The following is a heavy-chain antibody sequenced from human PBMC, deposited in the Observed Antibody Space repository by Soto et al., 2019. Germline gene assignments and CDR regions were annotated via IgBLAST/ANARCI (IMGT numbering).Heavy chain of an antibody. J-gene: IGHJ6*02. Sequence: QVHLVQSGSDVEKPGASVKVSCKASGYSFTSYGIGWVRQVPGQEPEWMGWISPYNGRTNYAQSVKGRVVMTTDISTNTVYLELRSLRSDDSAIYYCGRCRTDSYAMDVWGQGTTVTVSS. D-gene: IGHD5-18*01. V-gene: IGHV1-18*01. CDR3: GRCRTDSYAMDV. CDR2: ISPYNGRT. CDR1: GYSFTSYG.